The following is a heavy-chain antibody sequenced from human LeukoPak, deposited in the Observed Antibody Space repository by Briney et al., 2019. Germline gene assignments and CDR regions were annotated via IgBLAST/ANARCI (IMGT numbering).Heavy chain of an antibody. D-gene: IGHD3-10*01. CDR3: ARAFGNVRGDT. V-gene: IGHV4-34*01. CDR2: INHSGYT. CDR1: GGSFSDHY. Sequence: SETLSLTCAVYGGSFSDHYWSWIRQPPGKGLEWSGEINHSGYTNYNPSLKSRVTISVDTSKKQISLNLSSVTAADTAVYYCARAFGNVRGDTWGQGSLVTVSS. J-gene: IGHJ5*02.